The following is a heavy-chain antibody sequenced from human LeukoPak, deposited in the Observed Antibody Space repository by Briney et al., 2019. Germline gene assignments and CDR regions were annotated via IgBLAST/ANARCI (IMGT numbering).Heavy chain of an antibody. CDR3: ARGGYYDSSGYYPFDY. Sequence: SVKVSCKASGGTFSSYAISWVRQAPGQGLEWMGGIIPIFDTANYAQKFQGRVTITADESTSTAYMELSSLRSEDTAVYYCARGGYYDSSGYYPFDYWGQGTLVTVSS. CDR2: IIPIFDTA. V-gene: IGHV1-69*13. CDR1: GGTFSSYA. D-gene: IGHD3-22*01. J-gene: IGHJ4*02.